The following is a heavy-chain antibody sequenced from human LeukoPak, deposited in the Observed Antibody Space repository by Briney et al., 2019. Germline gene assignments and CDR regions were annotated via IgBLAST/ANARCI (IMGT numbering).Heavy chain of an antibody. Sequence: PGGSLRLSCAAARFTFSSYGMHWVRQAPGKGLEWVAFISFDEVNKYYADSVKGRFTISRDNSKNTLFLQMNSLRAEDTAVYYCAKWVPYDSSGSDDYWGQGTLVTVSS. D-gene: IGHD3-22*01. CDR2: ISFDEVNK. V-gene: IGHV3-30*18. CDR3: AKWVPYDSSGSDDY. CDR1: RFTFSSYG. J-gene: IGHJ4*02.